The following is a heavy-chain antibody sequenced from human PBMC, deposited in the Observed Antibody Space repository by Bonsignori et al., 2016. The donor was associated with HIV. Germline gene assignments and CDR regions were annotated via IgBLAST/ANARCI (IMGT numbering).Heavy chain of an antibody. V-gene: IGHV4-4*02. CDR2: AFHAGNI. J-gene: IGHJ3*01. D-gene: IGHD6-19*01. Sequence: QVQLQESGPGLVKPSGTLSLTCVVSGDSIINNHWYHWVRQSPGKGLEWIAEAFHAGNINYNPSLKSRVTMSMDKSKNQNLPDGDLCGAADTAVYYCVREPVGWLAFDVWGRGTVVSVSS. CDR1: GDSIINNHW. CDR3: VREPVGWLAFDV.